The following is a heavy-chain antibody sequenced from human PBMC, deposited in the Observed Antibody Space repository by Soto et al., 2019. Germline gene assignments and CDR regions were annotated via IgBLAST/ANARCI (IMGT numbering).Heavy chain of an antibody. V-gene: IGHV1-69*13. CDR3: ASRDTHYYDSSGSDAGPYYYGMDV. J-gene: IGHJ6*02. CDR2: IIPIFGTA. D-gene: IGHD3-22*01. CDR1: GGTFSSYA. Sequence: GASVKVSCKASGGTFSSYAISWVRQAPGQGLEWMGGIIPIFGTANYAQKFQGRVTITADESTSTAYMELSSLRSEDTAVYYCASRDTHYYDSSGSDAGPYYYGMDVWGQATTVTLSS.